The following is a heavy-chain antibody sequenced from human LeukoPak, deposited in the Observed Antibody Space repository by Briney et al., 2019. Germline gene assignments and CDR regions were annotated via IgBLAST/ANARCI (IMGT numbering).Heavy chain of an antibody. Sequence: ASVKVSCKASGYTFTGYYMHWVRQAPGQGLEWMGWINPNSGGTNYAQKFQGRVTMTRDMSITTAYMELSRLRFDDTAGYYCARGGLWFGEFTLRKWFDPWGQGTLVTVSS. V-gene: IGHV1-2*02. D-gene: IGHD3-10*01. CDR2: INPNSGGT. CDR1: GYTFTGYY. J-gene: IGHJ5*02. CDR3: ARGGLWFGEFTLRKWFDP.